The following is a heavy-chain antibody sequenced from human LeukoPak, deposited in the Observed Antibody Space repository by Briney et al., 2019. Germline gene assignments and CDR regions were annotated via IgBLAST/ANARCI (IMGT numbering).Heavy chain of an antibody. D-gene: IGHD5-18*01. Sequence: SETLSLTCTVSGGFISSGGYSWSWIRQPPGKGLEWIGYISHSGSPYYSPSLESRVTISIDRSKNQFSLKLSSVTAADTAVYYCAREGGRYSYGQGAYDIWGQGTMVTVSS. V-gene: IGHV4-30-2*01. CDR1: GGFISSGGYS. CDR2: ISHSGSP. J-gene: IGHJ3*02. CDR3: AREGGRYSYGQGAYDI.